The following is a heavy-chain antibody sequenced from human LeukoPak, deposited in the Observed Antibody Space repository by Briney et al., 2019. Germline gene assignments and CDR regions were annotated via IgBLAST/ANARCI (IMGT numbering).Heavy chain of an antibody. Sequence: GASVKVSCKASGYTFTSYGISWVRQAPGQGLEWMGWISAYNGNTNYVQKFQGRVTMTTDTSTSTAYMELRSLRSEDTAVYYCARVRTVRPMVRGATFNYWGQGTLVTVSS. CDR2: ISAYNGNT. V-gene: IGHV1-18*01. J-gene: IGHJ4*02. CDR1: GYTFTSYG. D-gene: IGHD3-10*01. CDR3: ARVRTVRPMVRGATFNY.